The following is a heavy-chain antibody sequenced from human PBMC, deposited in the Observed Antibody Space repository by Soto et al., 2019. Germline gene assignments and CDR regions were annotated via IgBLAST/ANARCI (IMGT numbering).Heavy chain of an antibody. J-gene: IGHJ5*02. CDR1: GGTFSSYA. CDR3: ARRSRSLTLGWDNWFDP. Sequence: QVQLVQSGAEVKKPGSSVKVSCKASGGTFSSYAISWVRQAPVQGLEWMGGIIPIFGTANYAQKFQGRVTITADESTSTAYMELSSVRYEDTAVYYCARRSRSLTLGWDNWFDPWGQGTLVTVSS. D-gene: IGHD6-13*01. CDR2: IIPIFGTA. V-gene: IGHV1-69*01.